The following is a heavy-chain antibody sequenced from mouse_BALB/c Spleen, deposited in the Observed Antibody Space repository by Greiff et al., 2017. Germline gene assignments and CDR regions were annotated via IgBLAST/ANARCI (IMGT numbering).Heavy chain of an antibody. CDR2: IYPYNGGT. D-gene: IGHD2-3*01. J-gene: IGHJ3*01. CDR1: GYTFTDYN. CDR3: ARYDGYYLFAY. Sequence: VQLQQSGPELVKPGASVKISCKASGYTFTDYNMHWVKQSHGKSLEWIGYIYPYNGGTGYNQKFKSKATLTVDNSSSTAYMELRSLTSEDSAVYYCARYDGYYLFAYWGQGTLVTVSA. V-gene: IGHV1S29*02.